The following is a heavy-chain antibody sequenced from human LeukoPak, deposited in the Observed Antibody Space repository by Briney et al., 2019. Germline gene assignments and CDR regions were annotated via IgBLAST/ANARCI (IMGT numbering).Heavy chain of an antibody. CDR3: ARTYCSGGSCHFDY. D-gene: IGHD2-15*01. CDR2: IFYSGST. Sequence: PSETLSLTCPVSGGSIVSYYWIWIRQPPGKGLEWMGYIFYSGSTDSNPSLKSRVTISVDTSKNQFSLKLSSVTAADTAVYYCARTYCSGGSCHFDYWGQGTLVTVSS. V-gene: IGHV4-59*08. CDR1: GGSIVSYY. J-gene: IGHJ4*02.